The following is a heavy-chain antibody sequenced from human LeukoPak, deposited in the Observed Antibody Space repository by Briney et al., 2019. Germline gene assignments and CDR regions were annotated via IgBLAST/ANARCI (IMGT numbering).Heavy chain of an antibody. V-gene: IGHV3-21*04. CDR3: ARGGGLDV. Sequence: GGSLRLSCAGSGFTFSTHSMNWVRQAPGRGLEWVSALASSGIHIYYADSVKGRFTISRDNAKNSLYLQMSNLRAEDTAVYFCARGGGLDVWGQGATVTVSS. CDR2: LASSGIHI. D-gene: IGHD3-16*01. CDR1: GFTFSTHS. J-gene: IGHJ6*02.